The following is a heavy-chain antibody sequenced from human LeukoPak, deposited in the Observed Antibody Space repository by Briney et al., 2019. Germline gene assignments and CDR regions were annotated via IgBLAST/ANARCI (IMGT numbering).Heavy chain of an antibody. CDR3: ARELTAYDY. Sequence: ASVKVSCKASGGTFSSYAISWVRQAPGQGLEWMGIINPSGGSTSYAQKFQGRVTMTRDTSTSTVYMELSSLRSEDTAVYYCARELTAYDYWGQGTLVTVSS. CDR1: GGTFSSYA. V-gene: IGHV1-46*01. CDR2: INPSGGST. D-gene: IGHD1-26*01. J-gene: IGHJ4*02.